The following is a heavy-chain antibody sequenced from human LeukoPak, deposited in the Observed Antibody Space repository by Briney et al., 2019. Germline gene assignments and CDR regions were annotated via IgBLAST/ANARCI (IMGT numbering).Heavy chain of an antibody. CDR1: GGSISSSSYY. CDR3: ARDQDYIWFDP. D-gene: IGHD3/OR15-3a*01. J-gene: IGHJ5*02. CDR2: IYYSGST. Sequence: PSETLSLTCTVSGGSISSSSYYWGWIRQPPGKGLEWIGSIYYSGSTYYNPSLKSRVTISVDTSKNQFSLKLTSVTAADTAMYYCARDQDYIWFDPWGQGILVSVSS. V-gene: IGHV4-39*07.